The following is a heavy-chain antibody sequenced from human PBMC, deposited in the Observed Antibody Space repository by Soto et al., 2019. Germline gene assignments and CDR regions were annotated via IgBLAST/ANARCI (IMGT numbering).Heavy chain of an antibody. J-gene: IGHJ5*02. V-gene: IGHV1-46*01. CDR1: RDTFTSYY. D-gene: IGHD1-26*01. Sequence: ASVKVSCKAPRDTFTSYYINWVRQAPGQGLEWMGVINPHGGSTAYAQKFKGRVTLTRDTPASTVYMEVSSLTSEDTAMYYCARSSGGNFGIIIEGTNWFAPWGQGTLVTLAS. CDR3: ARSSGGNFGIIIEGTNWFAP. CDR2: INPHGGST.